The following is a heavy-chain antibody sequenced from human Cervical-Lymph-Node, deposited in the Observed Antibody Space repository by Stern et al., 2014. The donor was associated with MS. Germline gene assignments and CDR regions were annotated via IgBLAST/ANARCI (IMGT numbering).Heavy chain of an antibody. Sequence: QVQLQESGSGLVRPSQTLSLTCTVSGGSVSSGGYTWSWLRQPPGKGLEWIGYIYEDESSYYNPSLKSRVTISIDRSKNQFSLRLSSMTAEDTALYYCARVVRFLEWVPFDPWGQGILVTVSS. CDR2: IYEDESS. CDR1: GGSVSSGGYT. CDR3: ARVVRFLEWVPFDP. D-gene: IGHD3-3*01. J-gene: IGHJ5*02. V-gene: IGHV4-30-2*01.